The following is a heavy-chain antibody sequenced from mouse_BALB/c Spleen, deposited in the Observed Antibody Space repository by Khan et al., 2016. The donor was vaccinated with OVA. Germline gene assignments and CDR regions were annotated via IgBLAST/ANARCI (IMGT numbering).Heavy chain of an antibody. CDR3: TRSAYGDPFAY. CDR2: IYPSNGET. CDR1: GYTFTSYY. J-gene: IGHJ3*01. D-gene: IGHD2-13*01. V-gene: IGHV1S81*02. Sequence: QVRLQQSGAELVKPGTSVKLSCKASGYTFTSYYMYWVKKRPGQGLEWIGGIYPSNGETIFNEKFKSKATLTVDKASSTAYMLLNSLTSEDSAVYYCTRSAYGDPFAYWGQGTLVTVSA.